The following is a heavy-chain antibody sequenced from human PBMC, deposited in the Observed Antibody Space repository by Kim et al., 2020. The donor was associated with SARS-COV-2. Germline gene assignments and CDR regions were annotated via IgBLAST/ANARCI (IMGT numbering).Heavy chain of an antibody. V-gene: IGHV4-39*07. CDR2: IYNSGST. CDR3: ARDKPWFDP. CDR1: GGSISSSSFY. Sequence: SETLSLTCTVSGGSISSSSFYWGWMRQPAGKGLEWIVNIYNSGSTFYNPSLESRVTISLDTSKNQISLKLSPATAADTAVYYCARDKPWFDPWGQGTLVTVSS. J-gene: IGHJ5*02.